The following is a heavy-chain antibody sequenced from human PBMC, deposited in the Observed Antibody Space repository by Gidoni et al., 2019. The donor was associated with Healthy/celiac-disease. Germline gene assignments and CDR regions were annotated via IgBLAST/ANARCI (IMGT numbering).Heavy chain of an antibody. Sequence: EVLLLESGGGLVQPGGSLRLSCAASGFTFSSYAMSWVRQAQGKGLEWVSSISGSGGSTYYADSVKGRFTISRDNSKNTLSLQMNSLRAEDTAVYYCAKLDGYSYGYLGIDYWGQGTLVTDSS. CDR1: GFTFSSYA. J-gene: IGHJ4*02. CDR3: AKLDGYSYGYLGIDY. D-gene: IGHD5-18*01. CDR2: ISGSGGST. V-gene: IGHV3-23*01.